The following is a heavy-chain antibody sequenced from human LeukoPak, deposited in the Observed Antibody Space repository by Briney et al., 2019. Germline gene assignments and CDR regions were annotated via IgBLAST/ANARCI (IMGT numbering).Heavy chain of an antibody. CDR1: GSIFTSYW. V-gene: IGHV5-51*01. CDR2: IYPGDSDT. J-gene: IGHJ4*02. Sequence: GASLQISCEGAGSIFTSYWIGWGRQLPGKGQEGMGIIYPGDSDTRDSPSLQGQVTIRADKYISTAYLQWSSLKASDTAMYYCARSTFHGDYDFWSGYRMDGYFDYWGQGTLVTVSS. CDR3: ARSTFHGDYDFWSGYRMDGYFDY. D-gene: IGHD3-3*01.